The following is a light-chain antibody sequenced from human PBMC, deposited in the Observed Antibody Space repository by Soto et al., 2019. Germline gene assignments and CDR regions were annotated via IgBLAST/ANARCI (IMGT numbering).Light chain of an antibody. Sequence: TLSLSPGEGATLSCRASQIVTGDYLAWYQQKPGQAPRLLIYGASTRATGIPARFSGSGSGTEFTLTITSLQSEDFAVYYCQQYNNWWTFGQGTKVDI. CDR2: GAS. CDR1: QIVTGD. J-gene: IGKJ1*01. CDR3: QQYNNWWT. V-gene: IGKV3-15*01.